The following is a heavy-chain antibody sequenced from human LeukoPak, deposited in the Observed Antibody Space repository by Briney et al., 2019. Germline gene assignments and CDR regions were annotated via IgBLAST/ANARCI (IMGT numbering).Heavy chain of an antibody. CDR1: GYSFSNYW. Sequence: GESLKISCKASGYSFSNYWIGWVRQMPGKGLEWLGIIYPGDSDTRYSPSFQGQVTISADKSISTAYLQWSSLKASDTAMYYCARVLWFGEFHPLNFDYWGQGTLVTVSS. CDR3: ARVLWFGEFHPLNFDY. V-gene: IGHV5-51*01. D-gene: IGHD3-10*01. CDR2: IYPGDSDT. J-gene: IGHJ4*02.